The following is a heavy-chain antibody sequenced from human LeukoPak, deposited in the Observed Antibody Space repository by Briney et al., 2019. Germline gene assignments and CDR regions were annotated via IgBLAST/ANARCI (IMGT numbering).Heavy chain of an antibody. CDR3: AKGDRYSSW. J-gene: IGHJ4*02. CDR2: ISYDGSNK. Sequence: PGRSLRLSCAASGFTFSSYGMHWVRQAPGKGLEWVAVISYDGSNKYYADSVKGRFTISRDNSKNTLYLQMNSLRAEDTAVYYCAKGDRYSSWWGQGTLVTVSS. CDR1: GFTFSSYG. V-gene: IGHV3-30*18. D-gene: IGHD6-13*01.